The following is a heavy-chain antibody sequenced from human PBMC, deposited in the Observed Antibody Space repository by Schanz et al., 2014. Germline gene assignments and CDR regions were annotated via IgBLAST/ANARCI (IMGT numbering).Heavy chain of an antibody. CDR1: GFTMRNEW. J-gene: IGHJ4*02. Sequence: EVQLVESGGGLVKPGGSLRLSCAASGFTMRNEWMSWVRQAPGKGLEWVARIKSRIHGGTTDYAAPVKGRFTISRDDSKHTVYLQMDSLKPEDTALYYCTTAHYSSNYETLDYWGQGTLVTVSS. CDR2: IKSRIHGGTT. D-gene: IGHD6-13*01. CDR3: TTAHYSSNYETLDY. V-gene: IGHV3-15*01.